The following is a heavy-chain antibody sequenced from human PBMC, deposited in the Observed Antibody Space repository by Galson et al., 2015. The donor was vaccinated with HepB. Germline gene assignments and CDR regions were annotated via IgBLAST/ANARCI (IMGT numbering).Heavy chain of an antibody. CDR2: ISSSSSYI. D-gene: IGHD2-8*01. V-gene: IGHV3-21*01. CDR1: GFTFSSYS. J-gene: IGHJ6*04. Sequence: SLRLSCAASGFTFSSYSMNWVRQAPGKGLEWVSSISSSSSYIYYADSVKGRFTISRDNAKNSLYLQMNSLRAEDTAVYYCARADTAQYCTNGVCYILDVWGKGTTVTVSS. CDR3: ARADTAQYCTNGVCYILDV.